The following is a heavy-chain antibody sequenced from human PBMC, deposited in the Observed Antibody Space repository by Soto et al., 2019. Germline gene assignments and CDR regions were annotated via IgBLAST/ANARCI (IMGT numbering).Heavy chain of an antibody. J-gene: IGHJ4*02. Sequence: QVPLVQSGAEVRKPGASVKVSRKTSGYTFTDYDINWVRQAPGQGLEWVGRMNPNSGRTDYAQKLEGRVTMTRDISISTAYMELSSLGYDDTAVYFCSTWGRNGWYTGFFWGQGTLVTVSS. CDR3: STWGRNGWYTGFF. V-gene: IGHV1-8*02. CDR1: GYTFTDYD. CDR2: MNPNSGRT. D-gene: IGHD6-19*01.